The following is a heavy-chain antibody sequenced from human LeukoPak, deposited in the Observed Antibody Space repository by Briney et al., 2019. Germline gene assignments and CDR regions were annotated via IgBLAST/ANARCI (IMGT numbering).Heavy chain of an antibody. D-gene: IGHD6-6*01. CDR2: ISWNSGSI. J-gene: IGHJ5*02. CDR1: GFTFDDYA. CDR3: AKSQYSSSSFLVGFDP. Sequence: GGSPRLSCAASGFTFDDYAMHWVRQAPGKGLEWVSGISWNSGSIGYADSVKGRFTISRDNAKNSLYLQMNSLRAEDTALYYCAKSQYSSSSFLVGFDPWGQGTLVTVSS. V-gene: IGHV3-9*01.